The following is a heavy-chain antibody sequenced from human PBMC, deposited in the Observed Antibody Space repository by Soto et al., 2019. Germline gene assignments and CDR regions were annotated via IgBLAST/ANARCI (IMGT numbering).Heavy chain of an antibody. Sequence: ASVKVSCKASGYTFTSYYMHWVRQAPGQGLEWMGIINPSGGGPSYAQKFQGRVAMTRGTSTNTVYMELSGLRSGDTAVYYCARGQYSSSWYGAFDYWGQGTLVTVSS. V-gene: IGHV1-46*01. D-gene: IGHD6-13*01. J-gene: IGHJ4*02. CDR3: ARGQYSSSWYGAFDY. CDR2: INPSGGGP. CDR1: GYTFTSYY.